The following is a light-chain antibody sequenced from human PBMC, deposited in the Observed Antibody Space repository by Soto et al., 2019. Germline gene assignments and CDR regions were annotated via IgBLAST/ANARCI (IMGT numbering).Light chain of an antibody. CDR2: EVV. V-gene: IGLV2-8*01. J-gene: IGLJ1*01. CDR3: SSSTTSSTIV. CDR1: KNDIGVYDF. Sequence: QSALTQPPSASGSPGQSVTISCTGTKNDIGVYDFVSWYQHHPGKAPRLIIYEVVQRPSGVPDRFSGSKSGNTASLTVSGLQAADEADYYCSSSTTSSTIVFGTGTKV.